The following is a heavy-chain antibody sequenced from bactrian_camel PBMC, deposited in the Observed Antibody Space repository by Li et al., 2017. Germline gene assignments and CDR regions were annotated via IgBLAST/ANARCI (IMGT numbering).Heavy chain of an antibody. Sequence: QLVESGGGSVQDGGSLRLSCTAPGFTSNGCSMDWFRQAAGKEREWVSSISFDGTPMYADSVKGRFTVSHDNSKNTLYLQMNSLKPEDTAMYYCAASVKGRIDFLCNMRLWRKWSDWGQGTQVTVS. CDR2: ISFDGTP. CDR3: AASVKGRIDFLCNMRLWRKWSD. V-gene: IGHV3S68*01. D-gene: IGHD4*01. CDR1: GFTSNGCS. J-gene: IGHJ4*01.